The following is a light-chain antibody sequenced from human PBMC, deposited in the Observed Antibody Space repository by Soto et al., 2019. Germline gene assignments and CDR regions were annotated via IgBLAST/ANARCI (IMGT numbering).Light chain of an antibody. CDR2: DTN. V-gene: IGLV7-46*01. CDR3: LLSYRGVGV. Sequence: QAVVTQEPSLTVSPGGTVTLNCGSNTGAVTTGHYPYWFQQKPGQAPRTLIYDTNNNHSWTPARFSGSLLGGKAALTLSGAQPEDEADYYCLLSYRGVGVFGGGTQLTVL. CDR1: TGAVTTGHY. J-gene: IGLJ2*01.